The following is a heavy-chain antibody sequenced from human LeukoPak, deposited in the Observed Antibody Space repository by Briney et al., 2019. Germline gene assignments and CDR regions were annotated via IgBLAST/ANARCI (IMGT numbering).Heavy chain of an antibody. CDR2: ISAYNGNT. J-gene: IGHJ3*02. CDR1: GYTFTSYG. CDR3: ARGVGVVVITANDAFDI. D-gene: IGHD3-22*01. V-gene: IGHV1-18*01. Sequence: GASVKVSCKASGYTFTSYGISWVRQAPGQGLEWMGWISAYNGNTNYAQKLQGRVTMTTDTSTSTAYMELRSLRSDDTAVYYCARGVGVVVITANDAFDIWGQGTMVTVSS.